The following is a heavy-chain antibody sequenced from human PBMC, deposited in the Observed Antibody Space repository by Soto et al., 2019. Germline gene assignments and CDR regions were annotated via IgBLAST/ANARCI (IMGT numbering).Heavy chain of an antibody. CDR1: GFNFDDYA. CDR2: LSWNSDVM. V-gene: IGHV3-9*01. Sequence: EVQLVESGGGLVQPGRSLRLSCAASGFNFDDYAMHWVRRVPGKGLDWVASLSWNSDVMAYADSVKGRFTISRDNAKNSLYLQMNSLRTEDTAFYYCARSGSLEANYYYGMDVWGQGTTVTVSS. D-gene: IGHD1-26*01. J-gene: IGHJ6*02. CDR3: ARSGSLEANYYYGMDV.